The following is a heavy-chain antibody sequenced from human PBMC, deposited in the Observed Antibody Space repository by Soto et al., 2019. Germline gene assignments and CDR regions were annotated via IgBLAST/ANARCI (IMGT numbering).Heavy chain of an antibody. CDR1: GGSISSSSYY. V-gene: IGHV4-39*01. CDR2: IYYSGST. CDR3: ARHLLRDIVNYYYYGMDV. Sequence: PSETLSLTCNVSGGSISSSSYYWGWIRPPPGKGLEWIGSIYYSGSTYYNPSLKSRVTISVDTSKNQFSLKLSSVTAADTAVYYCARHLLRDIVNYYYYGMDVWGQGTTVTVSS. D-gene: IGHD2-15*01. J-gene: IGHJ6*02.